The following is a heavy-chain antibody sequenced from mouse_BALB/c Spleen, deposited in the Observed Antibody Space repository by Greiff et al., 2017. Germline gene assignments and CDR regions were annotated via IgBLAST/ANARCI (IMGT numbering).Heavy chain of an antibody. V-gene: IGHV5-4*02. CDR1: GFTFSDYY. CDR2: ISDGGSYT. Sequence: DVQLVESGGGLVKPGGSLKLSCAASGFTFSDYYMYWVRQTPEKRLEWVATISDGGSYTYYPDSVKGRFTISRDNAKNNLYLQMSSLKSEDTAMYYCARGGSSYYYAMDYWGQGTSVTVSS. CDR3: ARGGSSYYYAMDY. D-gene: IGHD1-1*01. J-gene: IGHJ4*01.